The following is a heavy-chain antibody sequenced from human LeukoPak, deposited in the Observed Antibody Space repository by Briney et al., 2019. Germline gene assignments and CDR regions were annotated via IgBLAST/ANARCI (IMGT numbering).Heavy chain of an antibody. J-gene: IGHJ6*02. CDR2: TNWNGGST. CDR3: AGAYYDSSAYYYYGMDV. CDR1: GFTFDEYG. D-gene: IGHD3-22*01. Sequence: GGSLRLSCAASGFTFDEYGMSWVRQAPGKGLEWVSSTNWNGGSTSYADSVKGRFTISRDNAKNSLYLQMNSLRAEDTALYHCAGAYYDSSAYYYYGMDVWGQGTTVTVSS. V-gene: IGHV3-20*01.